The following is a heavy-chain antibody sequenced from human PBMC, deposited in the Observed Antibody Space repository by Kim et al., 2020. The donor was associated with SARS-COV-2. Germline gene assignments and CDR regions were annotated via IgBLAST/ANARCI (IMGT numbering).Heavy chain of an antibody. D-gene: IGHD1-26*01. CDR2: INPSGGST. J-gene: IGHJ4*02. CDR3: ARGGVPIVGATRRFHFDY. V-gene: IGHV1-46*01. CDR1: GYTFTSYY. Sequence: ASVKVSCKASGYTFTSYYMHWVRQAPGQGLEWMGIINPSGGSTSYAQKFQGRVTMTRDTSTSTVYMELSSLRSEDTAVYYCARGGVPIVGATRRFHFDYWGQGTLVTVSS.